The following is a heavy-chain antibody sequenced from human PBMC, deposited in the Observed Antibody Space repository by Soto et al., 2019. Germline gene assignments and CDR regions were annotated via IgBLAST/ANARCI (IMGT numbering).Heavy chain of an antibody. CDR2: IDWDDDK. J-gene: IGHJ5*02. CDR3: ARILYSSSWNWFDP. Sequence: SGPTLVNPTQTLTLTCTFSGFSLSTSGMCVSWIRQPPGKALEWLALIDWDDDKYYSTSLKTRLTISKDTSKNQVVLTMTNMDPVDTATYYCARILYSSSWNWFDPWGQGTLVTVSS. CDR1: GFSLSTSGMC. D-gene: IGHD6-13*01. V-gene: IGHV2-70*01.